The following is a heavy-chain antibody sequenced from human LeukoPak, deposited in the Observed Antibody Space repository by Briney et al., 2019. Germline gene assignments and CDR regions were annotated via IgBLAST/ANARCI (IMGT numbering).Heavy chain of an antibody. V-gene: IGHV4-59*12. D-gene: IGHD6-13*01. CDR1: GGSISSYY. CDR2: IYYSGST. CDR3: ARRPAADAFDI. Sequence: PSETLSLTCTVSGGSISSYYWSWIRQPPGKGLEWIGYIYYSGSTNYNPSLKSRVTISVDTSKNQFSLKLSSVTAADTAVYYCARRPAADAFDIWGQGTMVTVSS. J-gene: IGHJ3*02.